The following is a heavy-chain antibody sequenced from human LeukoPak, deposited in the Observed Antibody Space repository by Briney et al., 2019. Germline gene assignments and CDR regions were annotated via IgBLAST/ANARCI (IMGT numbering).Heavy chain of an antibody. CDR1: GYIFTSYW. Sequence: GESLQISCKCSGYIFTSYWISWVRQLPGKGLEWMGRIDPSDSYTNYSPSFQGHVTISADKSISTAYLQWSSLKASDTAMYYCARRLQRHFDYWGQGTLVTVSS. J-gene: IGHJ4*02. D-gene: IGHD2-15*01. CDR3: ARRLQRHFDY. CDR2: IDPSDSYT. V-gene: IGHV5-10-1*01.